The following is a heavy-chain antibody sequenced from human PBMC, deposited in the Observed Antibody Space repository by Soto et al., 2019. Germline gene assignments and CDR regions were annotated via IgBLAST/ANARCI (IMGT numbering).Heavy chain of an antibody. CDR3: ASLVLERSGGDSSNFPFAH. Sequence: QVQLVESGGGVVQPGRSLRLSCAASGFTFSSYGIHWVRQAPGKGLEWVARISHDGSRRAYADSVKGRFTISRDNSKNTLYRETNSLRGEETAISDSASLVLERSGGDSSNFPFAHWGQGTVVTVS. V-gene: IGHV3-30*03. CDR2: ISHDGSRR. J-gene: IGHJ1*01. D-gene: IGHD2-21*02. CDR1: GFTFSSYG.